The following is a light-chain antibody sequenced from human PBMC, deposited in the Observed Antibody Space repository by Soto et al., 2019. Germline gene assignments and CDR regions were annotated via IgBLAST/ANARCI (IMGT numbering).Light chain of an antibody. CDR2: AAY. J-gene: IGKJ5*01. CDR3: QQRHMWPIT. V-gene: IGKV3-11*01. Sequence: EVVLTQSPVTLSLSPGERATLSCRASQSFRGLLAWYQQKPGQAPRLLIYAAYNRATGIPPSFSGSGSGTDFTLTISSLEPEDSAVYYCQQRHMWPITFVQGTRLEIK. CDR1: QSFRGL.